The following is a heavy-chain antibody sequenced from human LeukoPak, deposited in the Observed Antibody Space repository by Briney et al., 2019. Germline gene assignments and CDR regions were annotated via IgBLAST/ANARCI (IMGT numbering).Heavy chain of an antibody. Sequence: SETLSLTCTVSGGAISASTYSWGWIRQPPEKGLEWIVSIYYSGSIYSNTSLKSRVSISVATSKNKFSLKLSSVTAAETAVYYCARAYYYDRSGYYPGAFDIWGQGTLVTVSS. J-gene: IGHJ3*02. CDR2: IYYSGSI. D-gene: IGHD3-22*01. CDR3: ARAYYYDRSGYYPGAFDI. V-gene: IGHV4-39*07. CDR1: GGAISASTYS.